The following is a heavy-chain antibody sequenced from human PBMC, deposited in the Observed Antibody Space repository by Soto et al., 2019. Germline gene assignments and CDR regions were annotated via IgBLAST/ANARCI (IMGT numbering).Heavy chain of an antibody. Sequence: SETLSLTCAVSGGSISSGGYSWSWIRQPPGKGLEWIGYIYHSGSASYNPSLKSRVTISVDGSKNHFSLQLSSVTAADTAVYYCARGRLLPAVNFDYWGQGALVTVS. D-gene: IGHD2-2*01. CDR3: ARGRLLPAVNFDY. CDR1: GGSISSGGYS. J-gene: IGHJ4*02. V-gene: IGHV4-30-2*01. CDR2: IYHSGSA.